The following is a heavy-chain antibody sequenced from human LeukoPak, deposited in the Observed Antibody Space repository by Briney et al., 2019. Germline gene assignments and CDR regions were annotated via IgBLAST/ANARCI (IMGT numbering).Heavy chain of an antibody. CDR2: ISGGGVGT. D-gene: IGHD3-10*01. J-gene: IGHJ4*02. Sequence: GGSLRLSCAASGFIFSNYAMSWVRQAPGKGLEWVSAISGGGVGTYYADSVKGRFTISRDNSKNTLYLQMNSLRAEDTAVYYCAKAYGSGSYPPLLGYWGQGTLVTVPS. CDR1: GFIFSNYA. CDR3: AKAYGSGSYPPLLGY. V-gene: IGHV3-23*01.